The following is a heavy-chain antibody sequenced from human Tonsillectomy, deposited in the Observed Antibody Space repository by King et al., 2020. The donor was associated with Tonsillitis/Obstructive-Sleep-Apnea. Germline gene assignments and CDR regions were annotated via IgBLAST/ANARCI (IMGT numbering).Heavy chain of an antibody. J-gene: IGHJ3*02. V-gene: IGHV4-34*01. Sequence: VQLQQWGAGLLKPSETLSLTCGVYGGSFSGHYWSWIRKPPGKGLEWIGEINHSGSTNYNPSLKSRVTISVDTSKNQFSLKLSSVTAADTAVYYCAGVVVAADAFDIWGQGTMVTVSS. CDR3: AGVVVAADAFDI. CDR1: GGSFSGHY. D-gene: IGHD2-15*01. CDR2: INHSGST.